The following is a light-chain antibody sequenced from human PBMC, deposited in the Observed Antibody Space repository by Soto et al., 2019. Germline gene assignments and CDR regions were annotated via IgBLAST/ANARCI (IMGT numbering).Light chain of an antibody. CDR1: ESVTNY. Sequence: EMVLTQSPSTLPLSPGERGTLSCSASESVTNYLAWYQHKPGQAPRLLLYDVSNMANGIQARFSGGASGTDFSLTSSNLEPEDFAVYYCQQRSDWPWTFGQGNKVEIK. J-gene: IGKJ1*01. CDR2: DVS. V-gene: IGKV3-11*01. CDR3: QQRSDWPWT.